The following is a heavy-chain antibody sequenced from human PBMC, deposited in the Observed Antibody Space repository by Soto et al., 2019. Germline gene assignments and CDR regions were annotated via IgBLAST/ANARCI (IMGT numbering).Heavy chain of an antibody. J-gene: IGHJ5*02. CDR3: ARQVYGDYLGGNWFDP. CDR1: GGSISSYY. Sequence: SETLSLTCTVSGGSISSYYWSWIRQPPGKGLEWIGYIYYSGSTNYNPSLKSRVTLFADTSRNQFSLKMKSVTVADTALHFCARQVYGDYLGGNWFDPWGQGALVTVSS. V-gene: IGHV4-59*08. D-gene: IGHD4-17*01. CDR2: IYYSGST.